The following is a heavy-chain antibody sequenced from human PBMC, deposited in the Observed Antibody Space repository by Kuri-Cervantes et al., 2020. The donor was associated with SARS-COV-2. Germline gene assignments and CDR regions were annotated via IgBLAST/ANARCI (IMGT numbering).Heavy chain of an antibody. V-gene: IGHV1-69*05. D-gene: IGHD1-26*01. CDR3: ARMGQEGFGY. CDR1: GGTFSSYA. Sequence: SVKVSCKASGGTFSSYAISWVRQAPGQGLEWMGGIVPIFGTANYAQKFKGRVTITTDESTSTAYMELSSLRSEDTAVYYCARMGQEGFGYWGQGTLVTVSS. J-gene: IGHJ4*02. CDR2: IVPIFGTA.